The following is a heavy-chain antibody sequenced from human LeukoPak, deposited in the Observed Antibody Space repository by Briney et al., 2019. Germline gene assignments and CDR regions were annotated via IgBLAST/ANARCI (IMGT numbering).Heavy chain of an antibody. CDR2: INHSGST. J-gene: IGHJ4*02. Sequence: SETLSLTCAVYGGSFSGYYWSWIRQPPGKGLEWIGEINHSGSTNYNPSLKSRVTISVDKSKNQFSLKLSSVTAADTAVYYCAILGGYSYGYQDDYWGQGTLVTVSS. CDR3: AILGGYSYGYQDDY. D-gene: IGHD5-18*01. CDR1: GGSFSGYY. V-gene: IGHV4-34*01.